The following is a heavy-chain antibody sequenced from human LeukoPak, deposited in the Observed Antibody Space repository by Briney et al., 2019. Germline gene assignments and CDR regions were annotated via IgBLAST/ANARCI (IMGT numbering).Heavy chain of an antibody. J-gene: IGHJ4*02. CDR3: ARGDGYSYGLYYFDY. V-gene: IGHV4-30-4*01. CDR1: GGSISSGDYY. D-gene: IGHD5-18*01. Sequence: SSETPSLTCTVSGGSISSGDYYWSWIRQPPGKGLEWIGYIFYSGSTYYNPSLKSRVTISVDTSKNQFSLKLCSVTAADTAVYYCARGDGYSYGLYYFDYWGQGTLVTVSS. CDR2: IFYSGST.